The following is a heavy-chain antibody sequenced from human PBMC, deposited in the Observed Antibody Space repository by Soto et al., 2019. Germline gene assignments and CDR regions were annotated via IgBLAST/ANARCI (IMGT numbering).Heavy chain of an antibody. CDR2: IIPIFGTA. CDR3: ARDRVEMATNWQFDY. V-gene: IGHV1-69*06. D-gene: IGHD5-12*01. J-gene: IGHJ4*02. CDR1: GGTFSSYA. Sequence: QVQLVQSGAEVEKPGSSVKVSCKASGGTFSSYAISWVRQAPGQGLEWMGGIIPIFGTANYAQKFQGRVTITADKSTSTAYMELSSLRSEDTAVYYCARDRVEMATNWQFDYWGQGTLVTVSS.